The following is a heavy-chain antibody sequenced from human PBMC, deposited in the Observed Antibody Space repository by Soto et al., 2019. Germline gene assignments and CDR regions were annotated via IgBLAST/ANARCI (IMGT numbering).Heavy chain of an antibody. J-gene: IGHJ2*01. V-gene: IGHV4-4*07. CDR3: ARDGGRYRSGWYEGYFDL. CDR2: IYTSGST. Sequence: QVQLQESGPGLVKPSETLSLTCTVSGGSISSYYWSWIRQPAGKGLEWSGRIYTSGSTNYSPSLKSRVTMSVDTSKNRFSQKLSSVTAADSAVYYCARDGGRYRSGWYEGYFDLWGRGTLFTVSS. D-gene: IGHD6-19*01. CDR1: GGSISSYY.